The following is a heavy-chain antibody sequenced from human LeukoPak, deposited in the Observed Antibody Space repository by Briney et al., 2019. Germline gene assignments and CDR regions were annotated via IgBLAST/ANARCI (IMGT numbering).Heavy chain of an antibody. D-gene: IGHD3-3*01. CDR3: ARHRGYDFWSGDYY. J-gene: IGHJ4*02. CDR2: INWNGGST. Sequence: GGSLRLSCAVSGITLSNYGMSWVRQAPGKGLEWVSGINWNGGSTAYADSVKGRFTISKDNAKNSLYLQMNSLRAEDTALYYCARHRGYDFWSGDYYWGQGALVTVSS. V-gene: IGHV3-20*04. CDR1: GITLSNYG.